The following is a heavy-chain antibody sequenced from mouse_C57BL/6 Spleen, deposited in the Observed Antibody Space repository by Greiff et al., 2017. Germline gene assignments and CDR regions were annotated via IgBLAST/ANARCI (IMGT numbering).Heavy chain of an antibody. CDR1: GYTFTDYY. V-gene: IGHV1-26*01. J-gene: IGHJ4*01. CDR2: INPNNGGT. D-gene: IGHD3-3*01. Sequence: QLQQSGPELVKPGASVKISCKASGYTFTDYYMNWVKQSHGKSLEWIGDINPNNGGTSYNQKFKGKATLTVDKSSSTAYMELRSLTSEDSAVYYCAKAVYAMDYWGQGTSVTVSS. CDR3: AKAVYAMDY.